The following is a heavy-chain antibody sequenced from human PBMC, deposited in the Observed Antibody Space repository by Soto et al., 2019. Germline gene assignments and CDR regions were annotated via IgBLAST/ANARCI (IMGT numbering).Heavy chain of an antibody. V-gene: IGHV4-59*08. CDR1: GASVSTGY. CDR2: MYFGGSF. Sequence: SETLSLTCNVSGASVSTGYWSWIRQPPGKGLEWLGFMYFGGSFNYNPSLTSRVTISADTSMNQFSLALTSVTAADTAMYYCARGPTAEKVDSWGQGILVTSPQ. J-gene: IGHJ4*02. CDR3: ARGPTAEKVDS.